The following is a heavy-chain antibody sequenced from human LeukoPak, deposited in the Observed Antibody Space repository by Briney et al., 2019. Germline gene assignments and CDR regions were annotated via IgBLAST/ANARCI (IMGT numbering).Heavy chain of an antibody. J-gene: IGHJ4*02. Sequence: SETLSLTCTVSGGSVSSNSYYWSWIRQPPGQGLEWIGNIYYRGSTNYNPSLKSRVTISVDTSKNQFSLKLSSVTAADTAVYYCARERTSSGYPTGTDYWGQGTLVTVSP. CDR3: ARERTSSGYPTGTDY. D-gene: IGHD3-22*01. V-gene: IGHV4-61*01. CDR1: GGSVSSNSYY. CDR2: IYYRGST.